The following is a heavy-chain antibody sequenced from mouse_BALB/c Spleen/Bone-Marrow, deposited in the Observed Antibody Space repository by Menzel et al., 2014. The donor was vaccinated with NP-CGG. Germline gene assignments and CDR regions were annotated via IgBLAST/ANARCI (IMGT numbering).Heavy chain of an antibody. Sequence: QAQLKESGAELGRPGASVKISSKASGYAFSSYWMNWVKQRPGQGLEWIGQIYPGDGDTNYSGKFKGKATLTADESSSTAYMQLSSLTSEDSAVYFCAFGNYDFDFWGHSTTPTVSS. V-gene: IGHV1-80*01. J-gene: IGHJ2*01. CDR3: AFGNYDFDF. D-gene: IGHD2-1*01. CDR2: IYPGDGDT. CDR1: GYAFSSYW.